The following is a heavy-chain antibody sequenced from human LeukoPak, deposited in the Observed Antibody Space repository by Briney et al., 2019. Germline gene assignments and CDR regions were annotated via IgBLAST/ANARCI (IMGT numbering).Heavy chain of an antibody. Sequence: GGSLRLSCAASGFTFSSYGMHWVRQAPGKGLEWVAVIWYDGSNKYYADSVKGRFTISRDNSKNTLYLQTNSLRAEDTAVYYCARDGPLATVTNHYFDYWGQGTLVTVSS. J-gene: IGHJ4*02. D-gene: IGHD4-17*01. CDR2: IWYDGSNK. CDR3: ARDGPLATVTNHYFDY. CDR1: GFTFSSYG. V-gene: IGHV3-33*01.